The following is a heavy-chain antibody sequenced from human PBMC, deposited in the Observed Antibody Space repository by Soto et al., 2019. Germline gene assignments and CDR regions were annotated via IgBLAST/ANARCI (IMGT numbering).Heavy chain of an antibody. CDR2: TYYRSKWYN. Sequence: SQTLSLTCAISGDSVSSNSAAWNWIRQSPSRGLEWLGRTYYRSKWYNDYAVSVKSRITINPDTSKNQFSLQLNSVTPEDTAVYYCARDLRDSSSWGYNWFDPWGQGTLVTVSS. CDR1: GDSVSSNSAA. D-gene: IGHD6-13*01. CDR3: ARDLRDSSSWGYNWFDP. V-gene: IGHV6-1*01. J-gene: IGHJ5*02.